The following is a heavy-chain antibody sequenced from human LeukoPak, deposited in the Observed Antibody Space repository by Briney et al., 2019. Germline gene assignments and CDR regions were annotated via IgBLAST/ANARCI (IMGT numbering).Heavy chain of an antibody. J-gene: IGHJ3*02. Sequence: SETLSLTCAVYGGSFSGYYWSWIRQPPGKGLEWIGEINHSGSTNYNPSLKSRVTISVDTSKNQFSLKLSSVTAADTAVYYCAGYYYDSSGYCYTAFDIWGQGTMVTVSS. CDR1: GGSFSGYY. D-gene: IGHD3-22*01. V-gene: IGHV4-34*01. CDR3: AGYYYDSSGYCYTAFDI. CDR2: INHSGST.